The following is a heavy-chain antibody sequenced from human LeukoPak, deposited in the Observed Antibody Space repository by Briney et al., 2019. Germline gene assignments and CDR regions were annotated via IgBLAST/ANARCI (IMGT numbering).Heavy chain of an antibody. CDR1: GYSFTSYW. CDR3: ASLGSGSYYPFDAFDI. J-gene: IGHJ3*02. D-gene: IGHD3-10*01. Sequence: GESLKISCKGSGYSFTSYWIGWVRQMPGRGLEWMGIIYPGDSDTRYSPSFQGQVTISADKSISTAYLQWSSLKASDTAMYYCASLGSGSYYPFDAFDIWGQGTMVTVSS. CDR2: IYPGDSDT. V-gene: IGHV5-51*01.